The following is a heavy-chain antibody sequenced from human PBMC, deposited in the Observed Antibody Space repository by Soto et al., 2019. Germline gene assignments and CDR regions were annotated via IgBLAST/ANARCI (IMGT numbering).Heavy chain of an antibody. Sequence: EGQLLESGGNLVQPGGSLRLSCAASGFAFSDYAISWVRQAPGKGLEWVSGMSGRTGITYYADSMKGRLTISRDNSKNMVYREMNSLRAEDTAVYYCATDLVAYSSGYSLDLWCQGTLVTVSS. D-gene: IGHD6-19*01. CDR3: ATDLVAYSSGYSLDL. J-gene: IGHJ4*02. V-gene: IGHV3-23*01. CDR2: MSGRTGIT. CDR1: GFAFSDYA.